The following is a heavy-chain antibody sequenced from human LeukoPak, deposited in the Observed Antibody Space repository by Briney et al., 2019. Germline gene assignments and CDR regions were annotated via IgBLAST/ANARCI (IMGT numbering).Heavy chain of an antibody. Sequence: SGGSLRLSCSASGFAFSSDAMHWVRQAPGRGLEWLAVISYDGSNEDHAESVRRRFTISRNSLRPEDTAVYYCARDLVYSSGWYAGELDHWGLGTLVIVSS. J-gene: IGHJ4*02. D-gene: IGHD6-19*01. V-gene: IGHV3-30*04. CDR1: GFAFSSDA. CDR3: ARDLVYSSGWYAGELDH. CDR2: ISYDGSNE.